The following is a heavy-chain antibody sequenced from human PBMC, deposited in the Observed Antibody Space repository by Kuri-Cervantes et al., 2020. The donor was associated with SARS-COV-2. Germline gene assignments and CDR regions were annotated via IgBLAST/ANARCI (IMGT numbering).Heavy chain of an antibody. CDR2: ISYDGSDK. V-gene: IGHV3-30*07. CDR3: AKVEGYGSGSFDY. D-gene: IGHD3-10*01. CDR1: GFTFSNYA. J-gene: IGHJ4*02. Sequence: GGSLRLSCAASGFTFSNYAIHWVRQAPGKGLEWVALISYDGSDKNYADSVKGRFTISRDNSKNTLYLQMNSLRAEDTAVYYCAKVEGYGSGSFDYWGQGTLVTVSS.